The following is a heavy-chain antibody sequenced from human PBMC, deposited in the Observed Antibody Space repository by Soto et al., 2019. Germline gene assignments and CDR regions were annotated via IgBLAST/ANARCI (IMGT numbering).Heavy chain of an antibody. J-gene: IGHJ6*02. D-gene: IGHD5-12*01. V-gene: IGHV1-18*01. CDR2: ISTYNGDT. CDR3: AREGVAPYYYYGMDV. CDR1: GYTFTRSG. Sequence: QVQLVQSGAEVKKPGASVKVSCKASGYTFTRSGISWVRQAPGQGLEWMGWISTYNGDTNYAQTFQGRVTMTPDTPTSYAYMELRTLRSDDTAVYYCAREGVAPYYYYGMDVWGQGGPVTVSS.